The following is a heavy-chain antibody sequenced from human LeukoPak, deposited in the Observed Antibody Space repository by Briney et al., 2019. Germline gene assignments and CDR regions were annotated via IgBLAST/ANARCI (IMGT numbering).Heavy chain of an antibody. Sequence: PGGSLRISCAVSGFTFSSYAMSWVRQVPGNGLEWVSAISGSGDTTYYADSVKGRLTISRDNSKNTLYLEMNSLRAEDTAVYYCAYQTYLMDYWGQGTLVTVSS. J-gene: IGHJ4*02. CDR3: AYQTYLMDY. V-gene: IGHV3-23*01. D-gene: IGHD2-2*01. CDR2: ISGSGDTT. CDR1: GFTFSSYA.